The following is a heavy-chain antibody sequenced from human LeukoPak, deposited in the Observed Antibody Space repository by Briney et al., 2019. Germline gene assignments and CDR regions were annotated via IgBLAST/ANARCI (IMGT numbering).Heavy chain of an antibody. J-gene: IGHJ4*02. V-gene: IGHV3-23*01. Sequence: GGSLRLSCAASGFTFTSYSMNWVRQAPGKGLEWVSTISGGGSTYYADSVKGRCTISRDNSKNTLYLQVNSLRAEDTAGYYCARDLGYCTNGVCHTRFDYWGQGTLVAVSS. CDR1: GFTFTSYS. CDR2: ISGGGST. D-gene: IGHD2-8*01. CDR3: ARDLGYCTNGVCHTRFDY.